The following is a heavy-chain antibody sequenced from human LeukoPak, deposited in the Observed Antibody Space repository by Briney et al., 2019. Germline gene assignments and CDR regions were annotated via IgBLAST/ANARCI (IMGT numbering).Heavy chain of an antibody. J-gene: IGHJ3*01. V-gene: IGHV4-34*01. D-gene: IGHD3-22*01. Sequence: SETLSLTCAVYGGSFSGYYWSWIRQPPGKGLEWIGEINHSGSTNCNPSLKRRVTISVDTSKNQFSLKLSSVTAADTAVYYCARGGGWYYDSSGLRDWGQWTMVTVSS. CDR1: GGSFSGYY. CDR3: ARGGGWYYDSSGLRD. CDR2: INHSGST.